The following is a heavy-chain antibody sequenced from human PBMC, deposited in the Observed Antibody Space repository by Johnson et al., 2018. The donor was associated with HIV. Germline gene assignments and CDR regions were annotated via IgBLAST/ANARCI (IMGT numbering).Heavy chain of an antibody. J-gene: IGHJ3*02. CDR1: GFTFSSYA. Sequence: VQLVESGGGVVQPGRSLRLSCAASGFTFSSYAMHWVRQAPGKGLEWVAVISYDGSNKYYADSVKGRFTISRDNSKNTLYLQMNRLRAEDTAVYYCARENSSWYRGGAFDIWGQGTMVTVSS. D-gene: IGHD6-13*01. CDR2: ISYDGSNK. V-gene: IGHV3-30*04. CDR3: ARENSSWYRGGAFDI.